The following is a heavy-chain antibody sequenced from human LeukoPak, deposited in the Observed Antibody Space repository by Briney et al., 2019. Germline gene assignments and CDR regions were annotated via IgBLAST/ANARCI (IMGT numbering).Heavy chain of an antibody. J-gene: IGHJ6*02. D-gene: IGHD3-22*01. V-gene: IGHV4-4*07. CDR1: GGSLSRYY. Sequence: SDTLSLPCTVSGGSLSRYYWSWIRQPAGKALEWIGRIYTSGSTNYNPSLKSRVTMSVDTSKNQFSLKLSSVTAADTAVYYCARGTVVVSNYYYYGMDVWGQGTTVTVS. CDR2: IYTSGST. CDR3: ARGTVVVSNYYYYGMDV.